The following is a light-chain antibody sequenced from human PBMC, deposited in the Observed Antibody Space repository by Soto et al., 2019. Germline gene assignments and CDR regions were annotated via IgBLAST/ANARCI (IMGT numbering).Light chain of an antibody. J-gene: IGLJ2*01. CDR1: GTNLGGYNF. V-gene: IGLV2-14*03. Sequence: QSALTQPASVSGSPGQSITISCTGFGTNLGGYNFISWFQLRPDKAPKLIIFDVSSRPSGVSDRFSGSKSGNTASLTISGLQAEDEADYYCCSYTTPSPYVFGGGTKLTVL. CDR2: DVS. CDR3: CSYTTPSPYV.